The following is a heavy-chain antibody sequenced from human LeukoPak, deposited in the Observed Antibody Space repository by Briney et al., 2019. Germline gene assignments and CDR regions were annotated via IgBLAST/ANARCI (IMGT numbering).Heavy chain of an antibody. CDR3: ARGYYDSSGYYYPREYYFDY. CDR2: INHSGST. CDR1: GGSFSGYY. Sequence: SETLSLTCAVYGGSFSGYYWSWIRQPPGKGLEWIGEINHSGSTYYNPSLKSRVTISVDTSKNQFSLKLSSVTAADTAVYYCARGYYDSSGYYYPREYYFDYWGQGTLVTVSS. V-gene: IGHV4-34*01. J-gene: IGHJ4*02. D-gene: IGHD3-22*01.